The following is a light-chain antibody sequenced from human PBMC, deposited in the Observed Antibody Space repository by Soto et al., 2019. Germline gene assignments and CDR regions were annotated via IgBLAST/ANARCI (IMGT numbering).Light chain of an antibody. CDR3: QHFNTYPPT. Sequence: AIQLTQSPSSLSASVGDSVAFTCRASQGISSGLAWYQQNQGTAPKLLIYDASRLESGVPSRFSGSGSGTDFTLPISSLQPEDFATYYCQHFNTYPPTFGGGTKVEIK. CDR2: DAS. J-gene: IGKJ4*01. V-gene: IGKV1-13*02. CDR1: QGISSG.